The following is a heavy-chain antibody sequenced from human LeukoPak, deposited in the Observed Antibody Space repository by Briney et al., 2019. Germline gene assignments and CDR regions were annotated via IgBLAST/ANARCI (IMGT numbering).Heavy chain of an antibody. D-gene: IGHD2-21*02. CDR1: GYSFSNYW. CDR2: IYPGDYET. V-gene: IGHV5-51*01. Sequence: GESLQISCEGSGYSFSNYWIGWVRQMPGKGLAWMGIIYPGDYETRYSPSFQGLVTISVDKSISTAYLQWSSLKASDTAMYYCAIPPGYCGNDCSFDHWGQGTLVTVSS. CDR3: AIPPGYCGNDCSFDH. J-gene: IGHJ4*02.